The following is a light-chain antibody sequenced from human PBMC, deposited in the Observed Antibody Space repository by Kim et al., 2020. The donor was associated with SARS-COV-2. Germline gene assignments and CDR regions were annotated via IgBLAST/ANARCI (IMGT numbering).Light chain of an antibody. Sequence: GQSVTISCSGTSSDIGSYNRVSWYQQTPGTAPKLIIHEVSNRPSGVPDRFSGSKSGNTASLTISGLQAEDEADYHCSSQTNTGTWVFGGGTKVTVL. CDR3: SSQTNTGTWV. V-gene: IGLV2-18*02. J-gene: IGLJ3*02. CDR2: EVS. CDR1: SSDIGSYNR.